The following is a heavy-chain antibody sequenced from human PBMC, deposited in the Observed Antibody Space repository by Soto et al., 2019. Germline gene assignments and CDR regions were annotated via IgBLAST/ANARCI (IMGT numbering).Heavy chain of an antibody. D-gene: IGHD2-21*01. Sequence: SETLCLTRSGSAGSSSPNCWSWFRQPPGKGLEWVGYIYYGGTTSYNPSLKSRVTISLETSKSQVSLRLASVTAADTAVYYCARLSAYYQSLNPWGPGILVT. V-gene: IGHV4-59*08. CDR2: IYYGGTT. CDR3: ARLSAYYQSLNP. CDR1: AGSSSPNC. J-gene: IGHJ5*02.